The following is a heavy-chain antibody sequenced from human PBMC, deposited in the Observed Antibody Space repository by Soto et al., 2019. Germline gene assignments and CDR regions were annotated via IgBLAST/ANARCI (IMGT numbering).Heavy chain of an antibody. Sequence: ASVKVSCKASGYTFTSYYIHWVRQAPGQGLEWMGIIKPSGGSTSNAQKLQARVTLTSDTSTSTVYMELSSLRSEDTAVYFCARGTTQSQTSAFDDWGQGTLVTVSS. CDR3: ARGTTQSQTSAFDD. CDR1: GYTFTSYY. V-gene: IGHV1-46*03. CDR2: IKPSGGST. J-gene: IGHJ4*02. D-gene: IGHD2-2*01.